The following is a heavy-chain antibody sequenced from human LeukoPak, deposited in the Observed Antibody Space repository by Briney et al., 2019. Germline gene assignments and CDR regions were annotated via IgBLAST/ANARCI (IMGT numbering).Heavy chain of an antibody. CDR2: ISGSGGST. CDR3: AKDQYYDSSGSCFDY. CDR1: GFTFNNYA. V-gene: IGHV3-23*01. Sequence: GGSLRLSCAASGFTFNNYAMSWVRQAPGKGLEWVSAISGSGGSTYYADSVKGRFTISRDNSKNTLYLQMNSLRAEDTAVYYCAKDQYYDSSGSCFDYWGQGTLVTVSS. D-gene: IGHD3-22*01. J-gene: IGHJ4*02.